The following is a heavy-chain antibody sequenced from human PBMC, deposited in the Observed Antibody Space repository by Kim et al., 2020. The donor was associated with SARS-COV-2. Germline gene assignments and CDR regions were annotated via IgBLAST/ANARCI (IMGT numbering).Heavy chain of an antibody. Sequence: NPSLKSRVTISVDTSKNQFSLKLSSVTAADTAVYYCARDRGIAAAGGMDVWGQGTTVTVSS. D-gene: IGHD6-13*01. V-gene: IGHV4-59*01. CDR3: ARDRGIAAAGGMDV. J-gene: IGHJ6*02.